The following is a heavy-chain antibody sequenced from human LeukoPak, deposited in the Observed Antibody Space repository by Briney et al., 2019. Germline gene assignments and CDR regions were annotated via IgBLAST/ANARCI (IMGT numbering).Heavy chain of an antibody. J-gene: IGHJ1*01. V-gene: IGHV4-59*08. CDR2: IYYSGST. CDR3: ARHSKYYYDSGGSYVGYFQH. D-gene: IGHD3-22*01. Sequence: PSETLSLTCTVSGGSISVYYWSWIRQPPGKGLEWIGYIYYSGSTNYNPSLKSRVTISVDTSKNQFSLKLSSVTAADTAVYYCARHSKYYYDSGGSYVGYFQHWGQGTLVTVSS. CDR1: GGSISVYY.